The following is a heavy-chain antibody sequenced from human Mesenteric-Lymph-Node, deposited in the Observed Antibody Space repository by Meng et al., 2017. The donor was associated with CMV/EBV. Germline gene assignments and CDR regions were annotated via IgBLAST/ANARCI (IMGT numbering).Heavy chain of an antibody. CDR3: TRDLLGTTAFDI. CDR1: GFTFGDYI. CDR2: IRTKAYGGTT. D-gene: IGHD1-7*01. V-gene: IGHV3-49*04. J-gene: IGHJ3*02. Sequence: GESLKISCPGFGFTFGDYIISWVRQAPGKGLEWISLIRTKAYGGTTQYAASVKGRFTISRDDSKSIAYLQMNSLKTEDTAVYYCTRDLLGTTAFDIWGHGTMVTVSS.